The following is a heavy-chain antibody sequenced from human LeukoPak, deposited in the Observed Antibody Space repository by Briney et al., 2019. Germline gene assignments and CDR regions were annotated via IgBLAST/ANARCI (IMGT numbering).Heavy chain of an antibody. CDR1: GFTFNNYN. V-gene: IGHV3-21*01. CDR3: ARGHSGSFGLDY. CDR2: IGYRNTYK. Sequence: GGSLRLSCAASGFTFNNYNMNWVRQAPGKALELVSFIGYRNTYKYYADSLKGRFTISRDNAKNSLYLQKSSLTADDTAVYYCARGHSGSFGLDYWGQGTLVTVSS. J-gene: IGHJ4*02. D-gene: IGHD1-26*01.